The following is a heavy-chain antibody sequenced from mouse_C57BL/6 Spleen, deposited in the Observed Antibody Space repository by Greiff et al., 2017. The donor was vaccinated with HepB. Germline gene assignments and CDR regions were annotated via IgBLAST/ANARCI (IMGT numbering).Heavy chain of an antibody. CDR3: ARGYYGSRGAWFAY. D-gene: IGHD1-1*01. CDR1: GYTFTGYW. V-gene: IGHV1-61*01. J-gene: IGHJ3*01. Sequence: QVQLQQPGAELVRPGSSVKLSCKASGYTFTGYWMDWVKQRPGQGLEWIGNIYPSDSETHYNQKFKDKATLTVDKSSSTAYMQLSSLTSEDSAVYYCARGYYGSRGAWFAYWGQGTLVTVSA. CDR2: IYPSDSET.